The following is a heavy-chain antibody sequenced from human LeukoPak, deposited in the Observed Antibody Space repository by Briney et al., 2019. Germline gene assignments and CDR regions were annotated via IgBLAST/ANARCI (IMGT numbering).Heavy chain of an antibody. CDR2: INHDGNEK. J-gene: IGHJ4*02. CDR1: GFTFGSYW. D-gene: IGHD2-15*01. Sequence: GGSLRLSCAASGFTFGSYWMSWVRQAPGKGLEWVANINHDGNEKYYVDSVTGRFTISRDNAKNSLYLQMNSLRVEDTAVYYCARAGAIGSVDYWGQGTLVPVSS. CDR3: ARAGAIGSVDY. V-gene: IGHV3-7*01.